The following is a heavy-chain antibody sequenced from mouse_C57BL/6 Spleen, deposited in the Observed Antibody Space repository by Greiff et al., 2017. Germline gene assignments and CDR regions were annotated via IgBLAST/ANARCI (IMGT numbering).Heavy chain of an antibody. V-gene: IGHV1-69*01. J-gene: IGHJ3*01. Sequence: QVQLQQPGAELVMPGASVKLSCKASGYTFTSYWMHWVKQRPGQGLEWIGEIDPSDSYTNYNQKFKGKFTLTVDKSSSTAYMQLSSLTSEDSAVYYCARGKAAQATFAYWGQGTLVTVSA. CDR3: ARGKAAQATFAY. D-gene: IGHD3-2*02. CDR2: IDPSDSYT. CDR1: GYTFTSYW.